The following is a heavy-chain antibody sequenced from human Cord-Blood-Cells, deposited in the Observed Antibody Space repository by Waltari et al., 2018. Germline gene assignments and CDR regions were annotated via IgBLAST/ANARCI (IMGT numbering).Heavy chain of an antibody. CDR1: RSTLHSQS. V-gene: IGHV3-23*01. Sequence: EVQLLESGGGLVQPGGTLRLCCAAYRSTLHSQSLSWVRQAPGKGLEWGSALSGSGSSKYYADSVKGRFTISRDNSKNTLYLQMNSLRAEDTAVYYCAKGPLSAWGQGTLVTVSS. CDR2: LSGSGSSK. J-gene: IGHJ5*02. CDR3: AKGPLSA. D-gene: IGHD3-16*02.